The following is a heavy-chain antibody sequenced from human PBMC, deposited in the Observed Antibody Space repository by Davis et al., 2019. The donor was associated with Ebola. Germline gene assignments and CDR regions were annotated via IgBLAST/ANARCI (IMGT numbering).Heavy chain of an antibody. V-gene: IGHV3-23*01. J-gene: IGHJ5*02. CDR2: ISGSGGST. Sequence: GGSLRLSCAASGFTFSSYAMSWVRQAPGKGLEWVSAISGSGGSTYYADSVKGRFTISRDNSKNTLYLQMNSLRAEDTAVYYCARDRDSSSSPWFDPWGQGTLVTVSS. CDR3: ARDRDSSSSPWFDP. D-gene: IGHD6-6*01. CDR1: GFTFSSYA.